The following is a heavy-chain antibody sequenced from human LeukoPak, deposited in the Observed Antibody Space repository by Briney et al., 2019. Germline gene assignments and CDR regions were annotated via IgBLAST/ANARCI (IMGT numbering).Heavy chain of an antibody. Sequence: ASVKVSCKASGYTFTGCYMHWVRQAPGQGLEWMGWINPNSGGTNYAQKFQGRVTMTRDTSISTAYMELSRLRSDDTAVYYCARDGDFWSGYYTKVYWGQGTLVTVSS. CDR3: ARDGDFWSGYYTKVY. CDR2: INPNSGGT. J-gene: IGHJ4*02. V-gene: IGHV1-2*02. CDR1: GYTFTGCY. D-gene: IGHD3-3*01.